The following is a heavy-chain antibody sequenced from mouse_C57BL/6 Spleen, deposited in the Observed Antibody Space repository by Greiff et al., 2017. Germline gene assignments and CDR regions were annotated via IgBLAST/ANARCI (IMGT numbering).Heavy chain of an antibody. CDR1: GYTFTDYN. D-gene: IGHD2-5*01. Sequence: EVQLQQSGPELVKPGASVKIPCKASGYTFTDYNMDWVKQSHGKSLEWIGDINPNNGGTIYNQKFKGKATLTVDKSSSTAYMELRSLTSEDTAVYYCASVYYSNYWCAYWGQGTLVTVSA. J-gene: IGHJ3*01. V-gene: IGHV1-18*01. CDR3: ASVYYSNYWCAY. CDR2: INPNNGGT.